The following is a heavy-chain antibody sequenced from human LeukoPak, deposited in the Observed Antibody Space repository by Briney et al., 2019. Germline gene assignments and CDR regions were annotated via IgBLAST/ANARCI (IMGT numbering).Heavy chain of an antibody. J-gene: IGHJ4*02. V-gene: IGHV3-23*01. CDR2: ISGSGGST. Sequence: GGSLRLSCAASGFTFSSYAMSWVRQAPGKGLEWVSAISGSGGSTYYADSVKGRFTISRDNSKKTLYLQMNSLRAEDTAVYYYAKAKGYWNPFDYWGQGTLVTVSS. D-gene: IGHD2-15*01. CDR3: AKAKGYWNPFDY. CDR1: GFTFSSYA.